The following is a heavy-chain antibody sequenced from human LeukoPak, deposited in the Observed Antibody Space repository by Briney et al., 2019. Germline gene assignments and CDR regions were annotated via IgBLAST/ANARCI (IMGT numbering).Heavy chain of an antibody. CDR2: ISGSGGST. J-gene: IGHJ4*02. Sequence: ETLSLTCTVSGGSISSSSYYWGWIRQPPGKGLEWVSSISGSGGSTYYADSVKGRFTISRDNSKNTLYLQMNSLRAEDTAVYYCARSVVKGRSLDYWGQGTLVTVSS. V-gene: IGHV3-23*01. CDR3: ARSVVKGRSLDY. CDR1: GGSISSSSYY. D-gene: IGHD3-22*01.